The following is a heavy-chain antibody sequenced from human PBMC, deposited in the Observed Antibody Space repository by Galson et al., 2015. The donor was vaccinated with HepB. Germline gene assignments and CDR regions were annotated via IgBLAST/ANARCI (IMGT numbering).Heavy chain of an antibody. CDR3: ATWGQLWLNGGY. CDR1: GFTFSSYE. V-gene: IGHV3-48*03. J-gene: IGHJ4*02. Sequence: SLRLSCAASGFTFSSYEMNWVRQAPGKGLEWVSYISSSGSTIYYADSVKGRFTNSRANAKNSLYLQMNSLRAEDTAVYYCATWGQLWLNGGYWGQGTLVTVSS. CDR2: ISSSGSTI. D-gene: IGHD5-18*01.